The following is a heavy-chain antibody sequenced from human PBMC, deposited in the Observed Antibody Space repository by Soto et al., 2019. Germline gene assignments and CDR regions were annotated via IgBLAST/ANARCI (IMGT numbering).Heavy chain of an antibody. J-gene: IGHJ4*02. CDR2: IIPIFGTA. CDR3: ARGWGYDSNDYYYAY. V-gene: IGHV1-69*13. CDR1: GGTFSRHA. D-gene: IGHD3-22*01. Sequence: SVKVSCKASGGTFSRHAISWVRQAPGQGLEWMGGIIPIFGTANHAQKFQGRVTIIADESTSTVHMELSSLRSEDTAMYYCARGWGYDSNDYYYAYWGQGTLVTVSS.